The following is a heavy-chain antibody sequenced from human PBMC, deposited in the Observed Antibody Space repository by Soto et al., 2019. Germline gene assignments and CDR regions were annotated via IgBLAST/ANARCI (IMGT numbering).Heavy chain of an antibody. D-gene: IGHD3-9*01. CDR2: IYYSGST. V-gene: IGHV4-39*01. CDR3: ARLELRYFDWLPENPDY. CDR1: GGSISSSSYY. J-gene: IGHJ4*02. Sequence: SETLSLTCTVSGGSISSSSYYWGWIRQPPGKGLEWIGSIYYSGSTYYNPSLKSRVTISVDTSKNQFSLKLSSVTAADTAVYYCARLELRYFDWLPENPDYWGQGTLVTVSS.